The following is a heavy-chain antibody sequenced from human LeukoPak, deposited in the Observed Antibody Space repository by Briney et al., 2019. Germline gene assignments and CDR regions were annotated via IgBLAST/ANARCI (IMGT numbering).Heavy chain of an antibody. CDR3: ARYERWLQGRGMDV. CDR2: ISGSGGST. CDR1: GFTFGNSW. Sequence: GGSLRLSCAASGFTFGNSWVHWVRQAPGKGLEWVSAISGSGGSTYYADSVKGRFTISRDNSKNTLYLQMNSLRAEDTAVYYCARYERWLQGRGMDVWGQGTTVTVSS. D-gene: IGHD5-24*01. J-gene: IGHJ6*02. V-gene: IGHV3-23*01.